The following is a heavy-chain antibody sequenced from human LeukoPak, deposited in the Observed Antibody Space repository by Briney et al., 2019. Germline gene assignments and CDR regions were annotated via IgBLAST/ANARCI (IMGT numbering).Heavy chain of an antibody. V-gene: IGHV1-69*13. J-gene: IGHJ4*02. CDR2: IIPIFGTA. Sequence: SVKVSCKASGGTFSSYAISWVRQAPGQGLEWMGGIIPIFGTANYAQKFQGRVTITADESTSTAYMELSSLRSEDTAVYYCARTRYYYDSSGPRTFDYWGQGTLVTVSS. CDR1: GGTFSSYA. D-gene: IGHD3-22*01. CDR3: ARTRYYYDSSGPRTFDY.